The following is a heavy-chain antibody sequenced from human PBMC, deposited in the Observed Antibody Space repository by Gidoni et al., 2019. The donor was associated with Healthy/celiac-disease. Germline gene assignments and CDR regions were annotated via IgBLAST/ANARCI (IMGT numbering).Heavy chain of an antibody. J-gene: IGHJ4*02. D-gene: IGHD2-2*02. CDR1: GFTFGDYA. V-gene: IGHV3-49*03. CDR2: MRSKADGGTT. CDR3: TREALYRLFSPKFDY. Sequence: EVQLVESGGGLVQPGRSLRLSCTASGFTFGDYAMSWFRQAPGTGLEWVSFMRSKADGGTTEYAASVKGRFTISRDDSKSIAYLQMNSLKTEDTAVYYCTREALYRLFSPKFDYWGQGTLVTVSS.